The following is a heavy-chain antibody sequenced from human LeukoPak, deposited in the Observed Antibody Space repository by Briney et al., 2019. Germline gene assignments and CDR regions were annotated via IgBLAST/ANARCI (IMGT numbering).Heavy chain of an antibody. V-gene: IGHV4-4*07. J-gene: IGHJ4*02. Sequence: SETLSLTCTVSGGSISSYYWSWIRQPAGKGLEWIGRIYTSGSTNYNPSLKSRVTMSVDTSKNQFSLKLSSVTAADTAVYYCARGPPYYYGYCARLDYWGQGTLVTVSS. CDR3: ARGPPYYYGYCARLDY. D-gene: IGHD4-17*01. CDR1: GGSISSYY. CDR2: IYTSGST.